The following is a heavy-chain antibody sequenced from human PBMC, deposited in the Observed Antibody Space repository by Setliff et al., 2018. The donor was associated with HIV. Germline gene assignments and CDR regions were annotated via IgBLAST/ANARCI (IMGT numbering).Heavy chain of an antibody. J-gene: IGHJ4*02. Sequence: GGSLRLSCAASGFTPSNAWMNWVRQAPGKGLEWVGHMRSETEGETTDYAAPVKGRFTSSRDDSKHTLFLQMSSLETEDTAMYFCATGPYYSDSRGYYKNFDYWGQGTLVTVSS. CDR2: MRSETEGETT. V-gene: IGHV3-15*01. CDR3: ATGPYYSDSRGYYKNFDY. D-gene: IGHD3-22*01. CDR1: GFTPSNAW.